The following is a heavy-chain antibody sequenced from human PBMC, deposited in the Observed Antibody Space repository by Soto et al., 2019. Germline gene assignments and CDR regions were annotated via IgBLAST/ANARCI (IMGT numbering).Heavy chain of an antibody. V-gene: IGHV4-39*01. Sequence: SETLSLTCTGSGGSISSSSYYWGWIRQPPGKGLEWIGSIYYSGSTYYNPSLKSRVTISVDTSKNHFSLKLSSVTAADTAVYYCARHRGITGTIIPYFDYWGQGALVTVSS. CDR3: ARHRGITGTIIPYFDY. J-gene: IGHJ4*02. D-gene: IGHD1-7*01. CDR1: GGSISSSSYY. CDR2: IYYSGST.